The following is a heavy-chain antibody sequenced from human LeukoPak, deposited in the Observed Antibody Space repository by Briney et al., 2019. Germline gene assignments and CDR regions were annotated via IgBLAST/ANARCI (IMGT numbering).Heavy chain of an antibody. Sequence: QAGGSLRLSCAASGFTFGNFNMNWVRQAPGKGLEWVSYINSGSSIIYYADSVKGRFTPSRDNAKNSLYLQMNSLRDDDTALYYCARSLTPGKFGMDVWGQGTTVTVSS. CDR3: ARSLTPGKFGMDV. D-gene: IGHD4-23*01. CDR2: INSGSSII. J-gene: IGHJ6*02. V-gene: IGHV3-48*02. CDR1: GFTFGNFN.